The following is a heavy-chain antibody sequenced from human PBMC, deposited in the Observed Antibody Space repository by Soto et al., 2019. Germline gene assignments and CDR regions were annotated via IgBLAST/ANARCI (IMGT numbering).Heavy chain of an antibody. V-gene: IGHV3-23*01. CDR1: GFTFANYA. Sequence: GSLRLSCAASGFTFANYAMSGVRQSPGNGLAWVSGSSGRGGSTYYADSVRGRFTISRDNSKNTVYLQMNRLRAEDTAVYYCARDSVSWWYWFDPWGQGTLVTVS. CDR3: ARDSVSWWYWFDP. D-gene: IGHD2-8*02. CDR2: SSGRGGST. J-gene: IGHJ5*02.